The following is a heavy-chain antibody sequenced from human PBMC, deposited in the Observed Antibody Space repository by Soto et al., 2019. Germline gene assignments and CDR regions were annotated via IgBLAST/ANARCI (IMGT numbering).Heavy chain of an antibody. CDR3: ARHSRELITIFGVVPASYYYMDV. J-gene: IGHJ6*03. CDR2: IYYSGST. Sequence: PSETLSLTCAVYGGSFIGYYWTWIRQPPGKGLEWIGYIYYSGSTNYNPSLKSRVTISVDTSKNQFSLKLSSVTAADTAVYYCARHSRELITIFGVVPASYYYMDVWGKGTTVTVSS. CDR1: GGSFIGYY. D-gene: IGHD3-3*01. V-gene: IGHV4-59*08.